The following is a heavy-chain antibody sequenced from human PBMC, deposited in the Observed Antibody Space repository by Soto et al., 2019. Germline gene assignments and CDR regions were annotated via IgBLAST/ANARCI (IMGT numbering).Heavy chain of an antibody. CDR3: ARGLGTTVTTYAYYYYYSMDV. J-gene: IGHJ6*02. CDR2: INHSGST. D-gene: IGHD4-17*01. CDR1: GGPFSGYY. Sequence: TETLTLTCSVYGGPFSGYYSSWIRQPPEKGLEWIGEINHSGSTNHNPSLKSRVTISVDTSKNQFSLKLSSVTAADTAVYYCARGLGTTVTTYAYYYYYSMDVWAQGTTVTVSS. V-gene: IGHV4-34*01.